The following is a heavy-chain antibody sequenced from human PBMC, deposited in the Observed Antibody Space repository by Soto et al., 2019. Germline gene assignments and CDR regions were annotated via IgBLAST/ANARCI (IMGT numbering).Heavy chain of an antibody. CDR1: GFTFSRDW. CDR3: ARGALHNFYMGV. CDR2: IDGDGRRT. Sequence: EVQVVESGGGLVQPGGSLRLSCAASGFTFSRDWMHWVRQAPGQGLVWVSRIDGDGRRTNYADSVKGRVTISRDNAKNTLDLQMNRLGAEGTGGDFCARGALHNFYMGVWGKGTTVTVSS. J-gene: IGHJ6*03. V-gene: IGHV3-74*01.